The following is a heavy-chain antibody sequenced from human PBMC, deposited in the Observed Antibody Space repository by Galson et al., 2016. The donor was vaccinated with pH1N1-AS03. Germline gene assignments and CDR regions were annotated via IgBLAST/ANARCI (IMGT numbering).Heavy chain of an antibody. CDR1: EYTFAYYY. CDR2: INTSSGGT. D-gene: IGHD1-26*01. V-gene: IGHV1-2*02. Sequence: SVKVSCKASEYTFAYYYVHWVRQAPGQGLEWMGWINTSSGGTKFAQKFQGTVSMTTDTSTRTAYMELSRLRSDDTAVYYCARGGGSALDSWGQGTLVTVSS. J-gene: IGHJ4*02. CDR3: ARGGGSALDS.